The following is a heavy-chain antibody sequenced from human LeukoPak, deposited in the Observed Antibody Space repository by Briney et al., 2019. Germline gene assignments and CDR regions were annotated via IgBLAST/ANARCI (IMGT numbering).Heavy chain of an antibody. Sequence: QPGRSLRLSCAASGFTFSTFAMSWGRQAPGKGLEWVSTITRSGAAKYYADSVKGRFTISRDNSKNTLYLQMDSLSAEDTALYYCAKDHPSCGGRDCLLFDNWGQGTLVTVSS. J-gene: IGHJ4*02. CDR1: GFTFSTFA. V-gene: IGHV3-23*01. CDR2: ITRSGAAK. D-gene: IGHD2-21*01. CDR3: AKDHPSCGGRDCLLFDN.